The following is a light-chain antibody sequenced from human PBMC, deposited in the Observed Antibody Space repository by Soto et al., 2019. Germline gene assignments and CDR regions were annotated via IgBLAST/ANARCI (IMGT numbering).Light chain of an antibody. Sequence: QSVLTQPPSVSGAPGQRVTISCTGSSSNIGADNDVHWYQQLPGTAPKLIIYGNSNRPSGVPDRFSGSKSGTSASLAITGLQAEDEADYYCQSYDSSLSGSWVFGGGTKLTVL. CDR3: QSYDSSLSGSWV. CDR1: SSNIGADND. J-gene: IGLJ3*02. V-gene: IGLV1-40*01. CDR2: GNS.